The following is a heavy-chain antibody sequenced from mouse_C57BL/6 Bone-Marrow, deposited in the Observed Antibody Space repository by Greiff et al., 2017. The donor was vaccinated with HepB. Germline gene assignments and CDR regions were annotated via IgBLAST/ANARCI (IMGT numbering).Heavy chain of an antibody. Sequence: EVKLVESGGGLVQPGGSLKLSCAASGFTFSDYGMAWVRQAPRKGPEWVAFISNLAYSIYYADTVTGRFTISRENAKNTLYLEMSSLRSEDTAMYDCARGVNWDVEFAYWGQGTLVTVSA. CDR2: ISNLAYSI. J-gene: IGHJ3*01. D-gene: IGHD4-1*01. V-gene: IGHV5-15*04. CDR1: GFTFSDYG. CDR3: ARGVNWDVEFAY.